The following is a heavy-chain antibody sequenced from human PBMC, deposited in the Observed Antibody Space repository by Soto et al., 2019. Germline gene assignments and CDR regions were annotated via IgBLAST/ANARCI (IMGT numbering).Heavy chain of an antibody. V-gene: IGHV1-18*01. J-gene: IGHJ5*02. CDR2: ISAYNGNT. CDR3: ARGNLYDYIWGSYRISSWFAP. Sequence: AASVKVSCKASGYTFTSYGISWVRQAPGQGLEWMGWISAYNGNTNYAQKLQGRVTMTTDTSTSTAYMELRSLRSDDTAVYYCARGNLYDYIWGSYRISSWFAPWGQGTLVTVSS. D-gene: IGHD3-16*02. CDR1: GYTFTSYG.